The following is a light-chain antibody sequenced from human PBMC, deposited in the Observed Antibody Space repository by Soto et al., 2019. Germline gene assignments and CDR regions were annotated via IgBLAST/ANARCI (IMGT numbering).Light chain of an antibody. V-gene: IGLV3-21*04. CDR3: QVWDSSSDHVV. J-gene: IGLJ2*01. CDR1: NIGSKS. CDR2: YDS. Sequence: SYELTQPPSESVGPGKTARITCGGNNIGSKSVHWYQQKPGQAPVLVIYYDSDRPSGIPERFSGSNSGNTATLTISRVEAGDEADYYCQVWDSSSDHVVFGGGTKLTVL.